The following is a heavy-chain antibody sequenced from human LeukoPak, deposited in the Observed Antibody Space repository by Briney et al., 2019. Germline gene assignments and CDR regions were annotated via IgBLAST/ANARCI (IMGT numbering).Heavy chain of an antibody. D-gene: IGHD3-22*01. CDR1: GFTFGDYA. J-gene: IGHJ6*03. V-gene: IGHV3-49*04. CDR3: TSALTYYYDSSGYYPPYYYYMDV. CDR2: IRSKAYGGTT. Sequence: GGSLRLSCTASGFTFGDYAMSWVRQAPGKGLEWVGFIRSKAYGGTTEYAASGKGRFTISRDDSKSIAYMQMNSLKTEDTAVYYCTSALTYYYDSSGYYPPYYYYMDVWGKGTTVTVSS.